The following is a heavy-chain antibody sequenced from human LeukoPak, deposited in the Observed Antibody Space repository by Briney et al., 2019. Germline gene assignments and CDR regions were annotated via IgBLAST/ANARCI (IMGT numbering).Heavy chain of an antibody. CDR2: ISSSSSTI. J-gene: IGHJ4*02. CDR3: ARSSDFWSGYYVY. CDR1: GFTFSSYS. V-gene: IGHV3-48*01. Sequence: GGSLRLSCAASGFTFSSYSMNWVRQAPGKGLEWVSYISSSSSTIYYADSVKGRFTVSRDNAKNSLYLQMNSLRAEDTAVYYCARSSDFWSGYYVYWGQGTLVTVSS. D-gene: IGHD3-3*01.